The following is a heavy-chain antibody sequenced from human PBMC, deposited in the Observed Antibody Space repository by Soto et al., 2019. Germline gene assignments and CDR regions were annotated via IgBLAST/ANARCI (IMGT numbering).Heavy chain of an antibody. CDR1: GFTFSGYA. CDR3: ARQGGSSGIWSFDY. J-gene: IGHJ4*02. D-gene: IGHD6-6*01. V-gene: IGHV3-30*04. CDR2: TSYDENYK. Sequence: QVHLVESGGGVVQPGRSLRLSCAASGFTFSGYAMHWVRQAPGKGLEWVAATSYDENYKYYADSVKGRFTISRDNSKNTLFLQMNSLRTEDTAVYYCARQGGSSGIWSFDYWGQGSLVPVSS.